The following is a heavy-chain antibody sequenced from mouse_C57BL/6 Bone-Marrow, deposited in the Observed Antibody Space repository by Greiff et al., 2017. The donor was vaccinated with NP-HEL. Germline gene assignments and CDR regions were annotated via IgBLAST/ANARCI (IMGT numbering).Heavy chain of an antibody. D-gene: IGHD1-2*01. J-gene: IGHJ1*03. CDR2: IDPSDSYT. Sequence: VQLQQPGAELVMPGASVKLSCKASGYTFTSYWMHWVKQRPGQGLEWIGEIDPSDSYTNYNHKYKGKSTLTVEKSSSTAYMQLSSLTSEDSAVYYCARSIIGYFDVWGTGTTVTVSS. CDR3: ARSIIGYFDV. CDR1: GYTFTSYW. V-gene: IGHV1-69*01.